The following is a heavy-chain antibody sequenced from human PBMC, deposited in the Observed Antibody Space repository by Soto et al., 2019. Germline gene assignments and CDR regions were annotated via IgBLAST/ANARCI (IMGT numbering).Heavy chain of an antibody. D-gene: IGHD2-2*01. J-gene: IGHJ6*02. CDR3: AGAYCSSTSCYGGDYYYYGMDV. CDR1: GFTVSSNY. Sequence: GGSLRLSCAASGFTVSSNYRSWVRQAPGKGLEWVSVIYSGGSTYYADSVKGRFTISRDNSKNTLYLRMNSLRAEDTAVYHCAGAYCSSTSCYGGDYYYYGMDVWGQGTTVTVSS. CDR2: IYSGGST. V-gene: IGHV3-53*01.